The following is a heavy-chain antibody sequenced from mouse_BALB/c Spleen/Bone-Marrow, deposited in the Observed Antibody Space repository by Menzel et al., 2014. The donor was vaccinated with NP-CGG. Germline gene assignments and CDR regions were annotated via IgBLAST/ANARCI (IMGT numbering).Heavy chain of an antibody. CDR1: GYTFNSYR. CDR3: ARSPY. Sequence: QVQLQQSGAELMKPGASVKISCKATGYTFNSYRIEWVKQRPGHGLEWIGEILPGSGITNYNEKFKVKATFNADTSSNTAYMQLSSLTSEDSAVYYCARSPYWGQGTLVTVSA. J-gene: IGHJ3*01. CDR2: ILPGSGIT. V-gene: IGHV1-9*01.